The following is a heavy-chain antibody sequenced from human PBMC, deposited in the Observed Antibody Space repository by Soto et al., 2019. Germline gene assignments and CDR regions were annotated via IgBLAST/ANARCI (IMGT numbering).Heavy chain of an antibody. CDR3: ARLVQGVQTVTTRYGMDV. V-gene: IGHV1-69*12. Sequence: QVQLVQSGAEVKKPGSSVKVSCKASGGTFSSYAISWVRQAPGQGLEWMGGIIPIFGTANYAQKFQGRVTITADESTSPSYMELSSLRSEAAAVYYCARLVQGVQTVTTRYGMDVWGQGTTVTVSS. D-gene: IGHD4-17*01. CDR1: GGTFSSYA. CDR2: IIPIFGTA. J-gene: IGHJ6*02.